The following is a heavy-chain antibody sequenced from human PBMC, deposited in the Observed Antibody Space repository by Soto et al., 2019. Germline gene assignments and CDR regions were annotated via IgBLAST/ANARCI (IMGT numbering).Heavy chain of an antibody. D-gene: IGHD6-13*01. CDR1: GGSISSSNW. J-gene: IGHJ5*02. V-gene: IGHV4-4*02. CDR3: ARGRDSISWYGTNLLDP. Sequence: SETLSLTCAASGGSISSSNWWSWVRQPPGKGLEWIGEIYHSGSTNYNPSLKSRVTISVDKSKNQFSLKLSSVTAADTAVYYCARGRDSISWYGTNLLDPCGQGPFLTVSS. CDR2: IYHSGST.